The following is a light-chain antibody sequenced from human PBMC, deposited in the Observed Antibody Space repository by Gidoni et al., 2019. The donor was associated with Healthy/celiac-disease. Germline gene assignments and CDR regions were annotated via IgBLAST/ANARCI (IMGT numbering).Light chain of an antibody. CDR2: GAA. J-gene: IGKJ1*01. Sequence: DIELTQSPGTLSLSPGERATISCRASQSVSSSYLSWYQQKPGQAPRLLIIGAACRATGIPDWCIGSGSGTDVSLTTIRLQPEDVSAYYCQQYGSSPPWTFGQGTKVEIK. V-gene: IGKV3-20*01. CDR1: QSVSSSY. CDR3: QQYGSSPPWT.